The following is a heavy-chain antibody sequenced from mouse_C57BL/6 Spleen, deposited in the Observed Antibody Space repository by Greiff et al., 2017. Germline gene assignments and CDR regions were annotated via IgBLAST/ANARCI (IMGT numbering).Heavy chain of an antibody. V-gene: IGHV1-26*01. J-gene: IGHJ3*01. CDR2: INPNNGGI. D-gene: IGHD1-1*01. Sequence: EVQLQQSGPELVKPGASVKISCKASGYTFTDYYMNWVKQSHGKSLEWIGDINPNNGGISYNQKFKGKATLTVDKSSSTAYMELRSLTSEDSAVYYCARDYGSSYAWFAYWGQGTLVTVSA. CDR1: GYTFTDYY. CDR3: ARDYGSSYAWFAY.